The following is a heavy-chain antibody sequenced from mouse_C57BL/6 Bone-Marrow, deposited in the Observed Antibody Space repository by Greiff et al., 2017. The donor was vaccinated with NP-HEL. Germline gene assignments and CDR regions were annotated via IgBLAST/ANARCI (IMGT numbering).Heavy chain of an antibody. D-gene: IGHD1-1*02. CDR1: GYTFTSYW. CDR2: IDPSDSET. J-gene: IGHJ4*01. V-gene: IGHV1-52*01. Sequence: QVQLQQPGAELVRPGSSVKLSCKASGYTFTSYWMHWVKQRPIQGLEWIGNIDPSDSETHYNQKFKDKATLTVDKSSSTAYMQLSSLTSEDSAVYYGARGEIGDRGAMDYWGQGTSVTVSS. CDR3: ARGEIGDRGAMDY.